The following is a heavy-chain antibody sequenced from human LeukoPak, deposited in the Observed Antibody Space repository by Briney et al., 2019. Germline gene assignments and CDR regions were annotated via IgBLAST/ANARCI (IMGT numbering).Heavy chain of an antibody. V-gene: IGHV4-34*01. CDR1: GGSFSGYY. CDR2: INHSGST. D-gene: IGHD2-15*01. CDR3: ARGAYDCSGGSCYSEY. J-gene: IGHJ4*02. Sequence: PSETLSLTCAVYGGSFSGYYWSWIRQPPGKGLEWIGEINHSGSTNYNPSLKSRVTISVDTSKNQFPLKLSSVTAADTAVYYCARGAYDCSGGSCYSEYWGQGTLVTVSS.